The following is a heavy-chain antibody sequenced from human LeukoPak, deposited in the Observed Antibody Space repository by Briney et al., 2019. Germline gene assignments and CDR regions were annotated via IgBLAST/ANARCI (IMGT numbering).Heavy chain of an antibody. CDR2: IYYSGST. CDR1: GGSISSYY. CDR3: ASLRYSSSWYMVGWFDP. D-gene: IGHD6-13*01. Sequence: SETLSLTCTVSGGSISSYYWSWIRQPPGKGLEWIGYIYYSGSTNYNPSLKSRVTISVDTSKNQFSLKLSSVTAADTAMYYCASLRYSSSWYMVGWFDPWGQGTLVTVSS. V-gene: IGHV4-59*01. J-gene: IGHJ5*02.